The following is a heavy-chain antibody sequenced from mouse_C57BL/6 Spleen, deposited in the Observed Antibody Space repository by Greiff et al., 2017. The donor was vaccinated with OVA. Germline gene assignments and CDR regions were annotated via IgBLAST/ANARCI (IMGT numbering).Heavy chain of an antibody. CDR3: ASFMTTVKEAAWYAY. D-gene: IGHD1-1*01. Sequence: EVQLQQSGPELVKPGASVKMSCKASGYTFTDYNMHWVKQSHGKSLEWIGYINPNNGGTSYNQKFKGKGTLTVNKSSSTAYMELRSLTSEESAVYYCASFMTTVKEAAWYAYGGQGTLVTVSA. J-gene: IGHJ3*01. CDR2: INPNNGGT. CDR1: GYTFTDYN. V-gene: IGHV1-22*01.